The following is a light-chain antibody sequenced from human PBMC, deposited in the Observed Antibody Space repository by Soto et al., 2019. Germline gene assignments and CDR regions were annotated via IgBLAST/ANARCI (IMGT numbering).Light chain of an antibody. J-gene: IGKJ4*01. CDR2: AAS. V-gene: IGKV1-12*01. Sequence: DIQMTQSPSSVSASVGDRVTITCRASQGISSWLAWYQQKPGKAPKLLIYAASSSHSGVPSRFSGSGSATDFPRTNRRQQPEDHTPYYCQQDNSFPLTFSGGTKLEIK. CDR1: QGISSW. CDR3: QQDNSFPLT.